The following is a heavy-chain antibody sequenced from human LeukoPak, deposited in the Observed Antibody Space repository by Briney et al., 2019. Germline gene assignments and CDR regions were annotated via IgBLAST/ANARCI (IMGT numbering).Heavy chain of an antibody. Sequence: SQTLSLTCAVSGGSISSGGYSWSWIRQPPGKGLEWIGYIYHSGSTYYNPSLKSRVTISVDRSKNQFSLKLSSVTAADTAVYYSARVHGDYVPAWFDPWGQGTLVTVSS. CDR3: ARVHGDYVPAWFDP. J-gene: IGHJ5*02. CDR2: IYHSGST. V-gene: IGHV4-30-2*01. D-gene: IGHD4-17*01. CDR1: GGSISSGGYS.